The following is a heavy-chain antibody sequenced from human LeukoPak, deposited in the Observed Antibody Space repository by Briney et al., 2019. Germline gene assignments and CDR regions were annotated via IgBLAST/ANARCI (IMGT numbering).Heavy chain of an antibody. CDR3: ARAGKGRIMITFGGAHDAFDI. Sequence: PGGSLRLSCAVSGLTFSTYIMNWVRQAPGKGLEWGSSISASSSVTYYAHSVKGPFIISRDNSKNSLYLQMNILRAQDTAPYYSARAGKGRIMITFGGAHDAFDIWGQGTMVTVSS. J-gene: IGHJ3*02. V-gene: IGHV3-21*01. CDR1: GLTFSTYI. CDR2: ISASSSVT. D-gene: IGHD3-16*01.